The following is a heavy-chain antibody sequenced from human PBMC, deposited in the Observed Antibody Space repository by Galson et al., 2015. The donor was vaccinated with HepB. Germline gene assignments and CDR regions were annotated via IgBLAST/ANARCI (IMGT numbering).Heavy chain of an antibody. CDR3: VRVPTEHCIGDSCYGWGWSDP. CDR2: IWNDGSNK. D-gene: IGHD2-15*01. Sequence: SLRLSCAGSGYTFSNHIMHWVRQTPGKGLQWVAVIWNDGSNKYYAASVQGRFFISRDNSKNKLYLNMNRVRLEDSGIYYCVRVPTEHCIGDSCYGWGWSDPWGQGTLVTVSS. J-gene: IGHJ5*02. CDR1: GYTFSNHI. V-gene: IGHV3-33*03.